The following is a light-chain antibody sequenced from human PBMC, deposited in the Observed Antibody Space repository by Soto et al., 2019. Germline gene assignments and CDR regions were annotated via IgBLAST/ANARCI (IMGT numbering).Light chain of an antibody. CDR1: SSDIGGYTY. CDR3: TSYAGSNSYV. CDR2: EVS. Sequence: QSVLTQPPSASGSPGQSVTISCTGTSSDIGGYTYVSWYLHHPGKAPKLMIYEVSKRPSGVPDRFSGSKSGNTASLTVSGLQAEDEADYYCTSYAGSNSYVFGTGTKVTVL. J-gene: IGLJ1*01. V-gene: IGLV2-8*01.